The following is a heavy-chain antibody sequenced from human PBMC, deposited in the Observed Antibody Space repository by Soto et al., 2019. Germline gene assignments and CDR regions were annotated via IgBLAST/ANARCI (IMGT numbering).Heavy chain of an antibody. J-gene: IGHJ4*02. CDR3: ARGGYYYGSGTSGEIDY. V-gene: IGHV1-2*04. CDR2: INPNSGGT. D-gene: IGHD3-10*01. Sequence: QVQLVQSGAEVKKPGASVKVSCKASGYTFTGYYMHWVRQAPGQGLEWMGWINPNSGGTNYAQKFQGWVTMTRETSISTAYMELSRLRSDDTAVYYCARGGYYYGSGTSGEIDYWGQGTLVTVSS. CDR1: GYTFTGYY.